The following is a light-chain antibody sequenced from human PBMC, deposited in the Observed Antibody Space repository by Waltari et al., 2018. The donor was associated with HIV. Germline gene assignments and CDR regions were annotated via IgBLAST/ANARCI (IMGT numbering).Light chain of an antibody. V-gene: IGKV4-1*01. CDR3: QQYYSYPLT. CDR1: QSLFYTSNSRTY. J-gene: IGKJ4*01. Sequence: DIVMTQSPDSLAVSLGERATINCRSSQSLFYTSNSRTYLAWYQLKPGQPPKLLISWASTRESGVPDRFSGSGSGTAFALSISSLQSEDFATYYCQQYYSYPLTFGGGTKVEIK. CDR2: WAS.